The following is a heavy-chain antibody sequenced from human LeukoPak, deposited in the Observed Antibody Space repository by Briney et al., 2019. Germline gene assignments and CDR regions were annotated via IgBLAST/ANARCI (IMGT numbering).Heavy chain of an antibody. J-gene: IGHJ4*02. CDR3: AKDRLRWLQHTQPDY. D-gene: IGHD5-24*01. CDR2: IWYDGSNK. V-gene: IGHV3-33*06. CDR1: GFTFSSYG. Sequence: PGGSLRLSCAAPGFTFSSYGMHWVRQAPGKGLEWVAVIWYDGSNKYYADSVKGRFTISRDNSKNTLYLQMNSLRAEDTAVYYCAKDRLRWLQHTQPDYWGQGTLVTVSS.